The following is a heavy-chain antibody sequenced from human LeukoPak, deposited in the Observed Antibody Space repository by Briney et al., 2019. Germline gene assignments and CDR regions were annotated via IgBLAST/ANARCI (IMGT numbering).Heavy chain of an antibody. CDR3: AKGARPGDYVWGSYRPDAFDI. J-gene: IGHJ3*02. D-gene: IGHD3-16*02. CDR2: ISGSGGST. Sequence: GGSLRLSCAASGFTFSSYAMSWVRQAPGKGLEWVSAISGSGGSTYYADSVKGRFTISRDNSKNTLYLQMNSLRAEDTAVYYCAKGARPGDYVWGSYRPDAFDIWGQGTMVTVSS. V-gene: IGHV3-23*01. CDR1: GFTFSSYA.